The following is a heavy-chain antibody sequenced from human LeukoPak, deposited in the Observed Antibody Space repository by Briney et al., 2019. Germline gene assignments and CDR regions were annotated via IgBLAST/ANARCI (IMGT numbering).Heavy chain of an antibody. V-gene: IGHV1-69*06. CDR1: GGTFSSYA. J-gene: IGHJ4*02. CDR3: AREKEGLLTFDY. CDR2: IIPIFGTA. D-gene: IGHD3-10*01. Sequence: SVKVSCKASGGTFSSYAISWVRQAPGQGLEWMGVIIPIFGTANYAQKFQGRVTITADKSTSTAYMELSSLRSEDTAVYYCAREKEGLLTFDYWGQGTLVTVSS.